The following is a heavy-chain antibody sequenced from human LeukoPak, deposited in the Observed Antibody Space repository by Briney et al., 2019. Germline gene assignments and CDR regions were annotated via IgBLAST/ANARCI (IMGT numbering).Heavy chain of an antibody. D-gene: IGHD6-13*01. CDR2: ILYDGSNK. CDR1: GFTLSSYA. CDR3: ARDAGSFLDY. J-gene: IGHJ4*02. Sequence: GGSLRLSCAASGFTLSSYAMHWVRQAPGKGLEWVAIILYDGSNKYYADSVKGRFTISRDNSKNTLYLQMDSLRAEDTAVYYCARDAGSFLDYWGQGTLVTVSS. V-gene: IGHV3-30-3*01.